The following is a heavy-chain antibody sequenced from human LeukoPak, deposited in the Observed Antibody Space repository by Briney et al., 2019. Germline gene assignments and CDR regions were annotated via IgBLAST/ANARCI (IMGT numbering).Heavy chain of an antibody. Sequence: PSETLSLTCTVSGGSISSSSYYWGWIRQPPGKGLEWIGSIYYSGSTYYNPSLKSRVTISVDTSKNQFSLKLSSVTAADTAVYYCARDRITFGGVIVRSVYYFDYWGQGTLVTVSS. CDR1: GGSISSSSYY. J-gene: IGHJ4*02. V-gene: IGHV4-39*07. D-gene: IGHD3-16*02. CDR3: ARDRITFGGVIVRSVYYFDY. CDR2: IYYSGST.